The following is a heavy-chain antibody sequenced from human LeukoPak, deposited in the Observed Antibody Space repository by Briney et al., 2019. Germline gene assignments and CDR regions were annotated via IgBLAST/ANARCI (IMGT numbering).Heavy chain of an antibody. V-gene: IGHV1-3*01. J-gene: IGHJ6*04. Sequence: GASVKVSCKASGYTFTSYAMHWVRQAPGQRLEWMGWINAGNGNTKYSQKFQGRVTITRDTSTSTAYMELSSLRSEDTAVYYCARPMVRDYYYYGMDVWGKGTTVTVSS. CDR1: GYTFTSYA. CDR3: ARPMVRDYYYYGMDV. D-gene: IGHD3-10*01. CDR2: INAGNGNT.